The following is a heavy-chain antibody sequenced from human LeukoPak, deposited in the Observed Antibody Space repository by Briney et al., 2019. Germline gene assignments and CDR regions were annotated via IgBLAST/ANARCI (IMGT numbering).Heavy chain of an antibody. CDR2: INPNSGGT. J-gene: IGHJ4*02. CDR3: ARGGVGATTY. D-gene: IGHD1-26*01. V-gene: IGHV1-2*02. Sequence: ASVKVSCKASGYTFSGYYMHWVRQAPGQGREWMGWINPNSGGTNYAQKFQGRVTMPRDTPISTASMELSRLTPDDTAVYYCARGGVGATTYWGQGTLVTVSS. CDR1: GYTFSGYY.